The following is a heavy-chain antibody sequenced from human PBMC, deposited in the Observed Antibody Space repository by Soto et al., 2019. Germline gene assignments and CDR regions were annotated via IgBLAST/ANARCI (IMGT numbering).Heavy chain of an antibody. D-gene: IGHD7-27*01. CDR1: GFTFSDYY. Sequence: GGSLSLSCAASGFTFSDYYMSWIRQAPGKGLEWVSYISSSGSSKYYADSVKGRFTISRDNAKNSLYLQMNSLRAEDTAVYYCARAPNWGYFDYWGQGTRVTVSS. CDR3: ARAPNWGYFDY. V-gene: IGHV3-11*01. J-gene: IGHJ4*02. CDR2: ISSSGSSK.